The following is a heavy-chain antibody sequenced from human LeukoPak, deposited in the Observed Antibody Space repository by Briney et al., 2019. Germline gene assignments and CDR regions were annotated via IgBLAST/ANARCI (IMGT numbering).Heavy chain of an antibody. V-gene: IGHV3-23*01. D-gene: IGHD1-26*01. Sequence: RPGGSLRLSCAASGFTFSSYAMSWVRQAPGKGLEWVSAISGSGGSTYYADSVKGRFTISRDNSKNTLYLQMNSLRAEDTAVYYCAKQWEYCYYYGMDVWGQGTTVTVSS. CDR3: AKQWEYCYYYGMDV. CDR2: ISGSGGST. J-gene: IGHJ6*02. CDR1: GFTFSSYA.